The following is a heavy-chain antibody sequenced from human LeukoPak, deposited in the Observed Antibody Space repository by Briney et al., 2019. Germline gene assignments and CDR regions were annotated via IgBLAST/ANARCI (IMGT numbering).Heavy chain of an antibody. Sequence: GGSLRLSCVASGSTFNTYYMHWVRQAPGERLVWVSFINADGTITKYADSVKGRFTISRDNAKSTVYLQMNGLRVEDTAMYYCVRLAVTDTNYWGQGSLVTVSS. V-gene: IGHV3-74*01. CDR2: INADGTIT. CDR1: GSTFNTYY. CDR3: VRLAVTDTNY. D-gene: IGHD2-21*02. J-gene: IGHJ4*02.